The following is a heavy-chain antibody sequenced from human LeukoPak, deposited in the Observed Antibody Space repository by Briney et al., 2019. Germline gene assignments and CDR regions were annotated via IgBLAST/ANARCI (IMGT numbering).Heavy chain of an antibody. Sequence: SETLSLTCTVYGGSFSGYYWSWIRQPPGKGLEWIGEINHSGSTNYNPSLKSRVTISVDTSKNQFSLKLSSVTAADTAVYYCATNYYGSGSTELNWFDPWGQGTLVTVSS. CDR1: GGSFSGYY. D-gene: IGHD3-10*01. V-gene: IGHV4-34*01. CDR3: ATNYYGSGSTELNWFDP. CDR2: INHSGST. J-gene: IGHJ5*02.